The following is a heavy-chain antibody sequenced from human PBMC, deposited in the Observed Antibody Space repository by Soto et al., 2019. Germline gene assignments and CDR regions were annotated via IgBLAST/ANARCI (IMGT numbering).Heavy chain of an antibody. D-gene: IGHD3-3*01. CDR1: GFTFSSYA. J-gene: IGHJ4*02. Sequence: QVQLVESGGGVVQPGRSLRLSCAASGFTFSSYAMHWVRQAPGKGLEWVAVISYDGSNKYYADSVKGRFTISRDNSKNTLYLQRKSLRAEDTAVYYCARDGRDDFWSWGYYFDYWGQGTLVTVSS. CDR2: ISYDGSNK. V-gene: IGHV3-30-3*01. CDR3: ARDGRDDFWSWGYYFDY.